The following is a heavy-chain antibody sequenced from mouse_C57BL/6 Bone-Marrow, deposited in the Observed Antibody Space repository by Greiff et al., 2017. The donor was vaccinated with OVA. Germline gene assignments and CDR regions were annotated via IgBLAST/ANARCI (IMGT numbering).Heavy chain of an antibody. J-gene: IGHJ1*03. D-gene: IGHD1-1*01. V-gene: IGHV5-6*01. CDR2: ISSGGSYT. Sequence: VQLKESGGDLVKPGGSLKLSCAASGFTFSSYGMSWVRQTPDKRLEWVATISSGGSYTYYPDSVKGRFTISRDNAKNTLYLQMSSLKCEDTAMYDCARAFYGCYWYFAVWGTGTTVTVSS. CDR1: GFTFSSYG. CDR3: ARAFYGCYWYFAV.